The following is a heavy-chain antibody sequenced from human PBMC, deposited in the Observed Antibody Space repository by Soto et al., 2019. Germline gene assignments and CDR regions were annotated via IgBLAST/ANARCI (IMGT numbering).Heavy chain of an antibody. J-gene: IGHJ4*02. CDR3: AKGAGWEPQYYFDY. CDR2: INPYNGNT. CDR1: GYTFTIYG. V-gene: IGHV1-18*01. D-gene: IGHD1-26*01. Sequence: ASVKVSCKASGYTFTIYGIIWVRQAPGQGLEWMGWINPYNGNTKYAQNLQGRVTMTTDTSTSTAYMELRSLRSDDTAVYYCAKGAGWEPQYYFDYWGQGTLVTVSS.